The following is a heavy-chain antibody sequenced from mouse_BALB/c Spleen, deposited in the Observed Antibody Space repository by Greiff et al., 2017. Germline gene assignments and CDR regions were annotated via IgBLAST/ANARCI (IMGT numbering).Heavy chain of an antibody. CDR2: ILPGSGST. J-gene: IGHJ2*01. V-gene: IGHV1-9*01. CDR1: GYTFSSYW. Sequence: QVQLQQSGAELMKPGASVKISCKATGYTFSSYWIEWVKQRPGHGLEWIGEILPGSGSTNYNEKFKGKATFTADTSFNTAYMQLSSLTSEDSAVYYCASQGNGPYYFDYWGQGTTLTVSS. CDR3: ASQGNGPYYFDY. D-gene: IGHD1-1*02.